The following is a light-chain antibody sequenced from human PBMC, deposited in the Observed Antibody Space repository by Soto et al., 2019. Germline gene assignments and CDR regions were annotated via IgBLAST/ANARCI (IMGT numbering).Light chain of an antibody. V-gene: IGLV1-44*01. CDR2: SNS. CDR1: SSNIGSNT. J-gene: IGLJ3*02. CDR3: AAWDDSLSGPV. Sequence: QSVLTQPPSASGTPGQRVTISGSGRSSNIGSNTVNWYQQLPGTAPKLLIYSNSQRPSGVPDRFSGSKSGTSASLAISGLQSEDEADYYCAAWDDSLSGPVFGGGTKLTVL.